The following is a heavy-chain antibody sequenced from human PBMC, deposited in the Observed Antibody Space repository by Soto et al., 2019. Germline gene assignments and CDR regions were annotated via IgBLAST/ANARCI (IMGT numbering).Heavy chain of an antibody. CDR2: IFPNGRDK. V-gene: IGHV3-30*13. D-gene: IGHD1-26*01. CDR1: GFNFNTYF. J-gene: IGHJ4*02. CDR3: AREDEHGSNCDLAY. Sequence: QVQLVQSGGGVVQPGRSLRLSCAASGFNFNTYFMHWVRQAPGKGLEWVAMIFPNGRDKEYADSVKGRFTISRDNSDGRMYLQMDRLRPEDRAVYYCAREDEHGSNCDLAYCGQGALVSVSA.